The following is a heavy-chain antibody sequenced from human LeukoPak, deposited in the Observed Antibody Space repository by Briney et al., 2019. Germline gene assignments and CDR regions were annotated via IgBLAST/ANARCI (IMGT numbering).Heavy chain of an antibody. CDR3: AREVSPYYYDSSGYYGDY. V-gene: IGHV1-18*01. CDR2: ISAYNGNT. Sequence: ASVKVSCKASGYTFTSYGISWVRQAPGQGLEWMGWISAYNGNTNYAQKLQGRVTMTTDTSTSTAYMELRSLRSDDTAVYYCAREVSPYYYDSSGYYGDYWGQGTLVTVSS. CDR1: GYTFTSYG. D-gene: IGHD3-22*01. J-gene: IGHJ4*02.